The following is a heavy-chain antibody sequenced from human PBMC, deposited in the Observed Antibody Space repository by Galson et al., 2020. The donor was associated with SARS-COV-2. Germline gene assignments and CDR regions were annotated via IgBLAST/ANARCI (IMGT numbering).Heavy chain of an antibody. J-gene: IGHJ4*02. CDR1: GFTFSSYS. D-gene: IGHD6-13*01. Sequence: GESLKISCAASGFTFSSYSMNWVRQAPGKGLEWVSSISSSSSYIYYADSVKGRFTISRDNAKNSLYLQMNSLRAEDTAVYYCARGQRRYSSSWYFDYWGQGTLVTVSS. CDR2: ISSSSSYI. V-gene: IGHV3-21*01. CDR3: ARGQRRYSSSWYFDY.